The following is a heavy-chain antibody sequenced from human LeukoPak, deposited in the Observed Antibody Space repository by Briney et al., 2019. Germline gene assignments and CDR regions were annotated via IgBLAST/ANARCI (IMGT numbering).Heavy chain of an antibody. CDR2: IHYSGST. J-gene: IGHJ6*02. V-gene: IGHV4-59*01. CDR1: GGSISNYY. Sequence: SETLSLTCTVSGGSISNYYWSWIRQPPGKGLEWIGYIHYSGSTNYNPSLKSRVTISVDTSKNQLSLKLTSVTAADTAVYYCARELGATVVNYGIDVWGQGTTVTVSS. CDR3: ARELGATVVNYGIDV. D-gene: IGHD4-23*01.